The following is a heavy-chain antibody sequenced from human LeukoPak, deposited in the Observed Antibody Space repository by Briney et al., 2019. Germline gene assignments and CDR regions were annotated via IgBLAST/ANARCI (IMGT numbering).Heavy chain of an antibody. CDR3: ARDYRCHAH. CDR1: GFSFSNYA. V-gene: IGHV3-23*01. J-gene: IGHJ4*02. Sequence: GGSLRLSCAAAGFSFSNYAMTWVRQAPGKGLEWVSTTSGSGDTTYHADSVKGRLTISRDNSKNTLYLQMNSLRAEDTAIYYCARDYRCHAHWGQGTLVTVSS. CDR2: TSGSGDTT.